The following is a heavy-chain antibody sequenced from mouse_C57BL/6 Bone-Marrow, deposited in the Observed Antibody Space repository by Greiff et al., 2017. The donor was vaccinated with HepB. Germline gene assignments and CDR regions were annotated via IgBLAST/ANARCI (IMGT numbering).Heavy chain of an antibody. CDR2: INPYNGDT. V-gene: IGHV1-20*01. CDR1: GYSFTGYF. CDR3: ARSSAVARKNYFGY. D-gene: IGHD1-1*01. Sequence: VQLKESGPELVKPGDSVKISCQASGYSFTGYFTYWVMQSHGESLEWIGRINPYNGDTFYNQKFKGKSTLTVDKSLSTAHMELRSLASVDSSVYYCARSSAVARKNYFGYWGQGTTLTISS. J-gene: IGHJ2*01.